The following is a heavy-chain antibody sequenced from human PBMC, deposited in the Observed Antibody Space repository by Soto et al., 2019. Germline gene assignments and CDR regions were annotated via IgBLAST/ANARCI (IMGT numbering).Heavy chain of an antibody. V-gene: IGHV1-69*13. D-gene: IGHD6-6*01. J-gene: IGHJ6*02. CDR3: SLDHVSITGRPDLYYHGMDV. CDR1: GGTFNSYA. CDR2: IIPIYRTP. Sequence: GASVKVSCKASGGTFNSYAISWVRQAPGQGLEWMGGIIPIYRTPNYGQKFQGRVTITADESTSTAYMELSSLRSEDTAVYYFSLDHVSITGRPDLYYHGMDVWGQGTTVTVSS.